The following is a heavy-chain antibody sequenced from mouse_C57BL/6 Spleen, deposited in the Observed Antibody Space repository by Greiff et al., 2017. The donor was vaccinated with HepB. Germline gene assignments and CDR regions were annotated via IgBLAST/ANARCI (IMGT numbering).Heavy chain of an antibody. J-gene: IGHJ4*01. V-gene: IGHV1-54*01. CDR1: GYAFTNYL. CDR3: AIIWDYYAMDY. D-gene: IGHD4-1*01. CDR2: INPGSGGT. Sequence: VQLQQSGAELVRPGTSVKVSCKASGYAFTNYLIEWVKQRPGQGLEWIGVINPGSGGTNYNEKFKGKATLTADKSSSTAYMQLSSLTSEDSAVYFCAIIWDYYAMDYWGQGTSVTVSS.